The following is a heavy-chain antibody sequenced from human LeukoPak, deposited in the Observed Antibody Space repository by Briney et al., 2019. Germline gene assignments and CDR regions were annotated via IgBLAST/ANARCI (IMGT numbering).Heavy chain of an antibody. Sequence: GGSLRLSCAASGFTFSHYWMSWVRQAPGMGLEWVANIKQDGSEKYYVDSVKGRFTISRDNARNSLFLQMNSLRPEDTAVYFCARDVHGGAFDYWGQGTLVTVSS. CDR3: ARDVHGGAFDY. J-gene: IGHJ4*02. CDR1: GFTFSHYW. CDR2: IKQDGSEK. D-gene: IGHD4-23*01. V-gene: IGHV3-7*01.